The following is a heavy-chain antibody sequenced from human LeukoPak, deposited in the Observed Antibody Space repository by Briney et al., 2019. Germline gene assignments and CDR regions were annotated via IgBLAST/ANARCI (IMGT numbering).Heavy chain of an antibody. CDR3: AKDLGDAITFGGVIVIPPYFDY. Sequence: PGGSLRLSCAASGFTFSRYAMSWVRQAPGKGLEWVSAISGSGGSTYYANSVKGRFTISRDNSKNTLYLQMNSLRAEDTAVYYCAKDLGDAITFGGVIVIPPYFDYWGQGTLVTVSS. J-gene: IGHJ4*02. CDR2: ISGSGGST. CDR1: GFTFSRYA. V-gene: IGHV3-23*01. D-gene: IGHD3-16*02.